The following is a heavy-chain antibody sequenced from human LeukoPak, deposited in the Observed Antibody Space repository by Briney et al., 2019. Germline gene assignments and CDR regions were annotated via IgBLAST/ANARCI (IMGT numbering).Heavy chain of an antibody. CDR2: ISGSGGST. V-gene: IGHV3-23*01. J-gene: IGHJ4*02. D-gene: IGHD3-10*01. CDR3: AKDSGVLWFGEEDY. Sequence: GGSLRLSCAASGFTFSSYAMSWVRQAPGKGLEWVSAISGSGGSTYYADSVKGRFTISRDNSKNTLYLQMNSLRAEDTAVYYCAKDSGVLWFGEEDYWGQGTLVTVSS. CDR1: GFTFSSYA.